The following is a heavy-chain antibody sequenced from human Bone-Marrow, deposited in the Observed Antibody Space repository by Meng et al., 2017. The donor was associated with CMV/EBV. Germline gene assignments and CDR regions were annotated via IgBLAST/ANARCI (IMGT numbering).Heavy chain of an antibody. V-gene: IGHV3-15*01. CDR3: TTVVRYYYYGMDV. D-gene: IGHD6-6*01. Sequence: LSLTCAASGFTFSNAWMSWVRQAPGKGLEWVGRIKSKTDGGTTDYAAPVKGRFTISRDDSKNTPYLQMNSLKTEDTAVYYCTTVVRYYYYGMDVWGQGTTVTVSS. J-gene: IGHJ6*02. CDR2: IKSKTDGGTT. CDR1: GFTFSNAW.